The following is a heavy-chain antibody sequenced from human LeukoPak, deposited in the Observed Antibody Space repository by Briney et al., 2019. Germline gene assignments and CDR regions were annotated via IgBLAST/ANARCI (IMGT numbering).Heavy chain of an antibody. CDR3: AKAIGYSYGSYYYMDV. CDR1: EFTFSSYA. Sequence: GGSLRLSCAASEFTFSSYAMTWVRQAPGKGLEWVSGISAGGGTTYYADSVKGRFSISRDNSRDTLYLQMNSLRAADTAVYSCAKAIGYSYGSYYYMDVWGKGTTVTVSS. J-gene: IGHJ6*03. V-gene: IGHV3-23*01. CDR2: ISAGGGTT. D-gene: IGHD5-18*01.